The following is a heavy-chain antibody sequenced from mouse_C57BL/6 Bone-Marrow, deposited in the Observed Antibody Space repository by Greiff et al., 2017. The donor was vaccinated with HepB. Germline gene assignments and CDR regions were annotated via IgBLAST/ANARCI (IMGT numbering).Heavy chain of an antibody. J-gene: IGHJ2*01. CDR1: GFTFSSYA. D-gene: IGHD1-1*02. V-gene: IGHV5-4*01. Sequence: EVHLVESGGGLVKPGGSLKLSCAASGFTFSSYAMSWVRQTPEKRLEWVATISDGGSYTYYPDNVKGRFTISRDNAKNNLYLQMSHLKSEDTAMYYCARYYALDYWGQGTTLTVSS. CDR3: ARYYALDY. CDR2: ISDGGSYT.